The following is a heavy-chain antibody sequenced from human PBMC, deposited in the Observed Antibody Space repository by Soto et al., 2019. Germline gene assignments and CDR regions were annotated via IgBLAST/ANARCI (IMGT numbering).Heavy chain of an antibody. Sequence: SYWMSWVRQAPGKGLEWVANIKQDGSEKYYVDSVKDRFTISRDNAKNSLYLQMNNLRAEDSAVYYCARDRHCSSTTCYNAFDIWGQGTMVTVSS. CDR1: SYW. J-gene: IGHJ3*02. D-gene: IGHD2-2*02. CDR3: ARDRHCSSTTCYNAFDI. CDR2: IKQDGSEK. V-gene: IGHV3-7*01.